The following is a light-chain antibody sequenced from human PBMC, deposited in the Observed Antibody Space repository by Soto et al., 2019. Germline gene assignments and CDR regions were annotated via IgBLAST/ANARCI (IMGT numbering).Light chain of an antibody. CDR3: QQYNNWLAT. J-gene: IGKJ1*01. CDR1: QSVSSN. CDR2: GAS. Sequence: EIVMTQSPATLSVSPGERATLSCRASQSVSSNLAWYQQKPGQAPRLLIYGASTRATGIPARFSGSGSGTEFTLTISSLQSEDFAVYYCQQYNNWLATFGQGPKVDIK. V-gene: IGKV3-15*01.